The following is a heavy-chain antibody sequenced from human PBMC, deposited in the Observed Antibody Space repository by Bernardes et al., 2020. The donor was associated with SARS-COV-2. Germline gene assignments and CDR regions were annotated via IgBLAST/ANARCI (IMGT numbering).Heavy chain of an antibody. D-gene: IGHD7-27*01. CDR3: ARENWD. CDR2: IKHDGSEK. V-gene: IGHV3-7*01. Sequence: GSLRLSCAASGFTFNIFWMSWVRQAPGKGLEWVANIKHDGSEKYYVDSVKGRFTISRDNAKNSLYLQMNSLRADDTAVYYCARENWDWGQGTLVTVSS. CDR1: GFTFNIFW. J-gene: IGHJ4*02.